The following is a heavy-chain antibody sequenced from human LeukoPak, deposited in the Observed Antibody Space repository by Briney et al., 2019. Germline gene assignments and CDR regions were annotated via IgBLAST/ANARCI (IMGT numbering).Heavy chain of an antibody. J-gene: IGHJ5*02. D-gene: IGHD3-9*01. Sequence: ASVKVSCKASGYTFTSYGISWGRQAPGQGLEWMGWISAYNGNTNYAQKLQGRVTMTTDTSTSTAYMELRSLRSDDTAVYYCARVEYDILTGSGKYNWFDPWGQGTLVTVSS. V-gene: IGHV1-18*01. CDR1: GYTFTSYG. CDR3: ARVEYDILTGSGKYNWFDP. CDR2: ISAYNGNT.